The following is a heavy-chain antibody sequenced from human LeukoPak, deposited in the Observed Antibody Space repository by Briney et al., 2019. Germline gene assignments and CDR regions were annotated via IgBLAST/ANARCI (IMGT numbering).Heavy chain of an antibody. J-gene: IGHJ4*02. CDR1: GFTFSSYA. Sequence: GGSLRLSCAASGFTFSSYAMSWVRQAPGKGLEWVSGINSGGGDTYYTDSVKGRFTISRDNSKNTLYLQMNSLRAEDTAVYFCAKERYTSGRPQFDYWGRGTLVTVSS. CDR2: INSGGGDT. V-gene: IGHV3-23*01. CDR3: AKERYTSGRPQFDY. D-gene: IGHD6-19*01.